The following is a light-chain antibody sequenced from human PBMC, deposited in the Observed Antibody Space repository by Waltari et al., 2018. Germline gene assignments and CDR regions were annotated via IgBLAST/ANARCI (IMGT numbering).Light chain of an antibody. CDR3: SSFAGSSQML. Sequence: QSALTQHPSASGSPGQSVTISCPGTTSHVGGFAYVSWYQQHPGKVPRLLIYEASKRPSGVPDRFSGSKSGNTASLTVSGLQVEDEADYYCSSFAGSSQMLFGGGTKLTVL. J-gene: IGLJ2*01. CDR2: EAS. CDR1: TSHVGGFAY. V-gene: IGLV2-8*01.